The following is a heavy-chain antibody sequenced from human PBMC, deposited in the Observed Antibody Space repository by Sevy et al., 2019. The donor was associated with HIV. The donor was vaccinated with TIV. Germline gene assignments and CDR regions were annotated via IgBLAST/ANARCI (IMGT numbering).Heavy chain of an antibody. CDR1: GFTFSAYN. D-gene: IGHD3-3*01. J-gene: IGHJ4*02. CDR3: ARSIGEGPLRFLECLLPGDY. V-gene: IGHV3-21*01. CDR2: ISSSSDYK. Sequence: GGSLRLSCAASGFTFSAYNMIWVRRAPGKGLEWVSSISSSSDYKYYADSMKGRFTISRENAKTSLSLQMDSLRAEDTAVYYCARSIGEGPLRFLECLLPGDYWGQGTLVTVSS.